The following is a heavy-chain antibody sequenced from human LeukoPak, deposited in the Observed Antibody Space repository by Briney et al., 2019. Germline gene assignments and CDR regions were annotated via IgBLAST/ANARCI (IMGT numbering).Heavy chain of an antibody. CDR1: GFSLRCSGMC. CDR3: ARILVDTTMTYFYYYMDV. Sequence: SGPTLVNPTQTLTLTCTFSGFSLRCSGMCGSWVRRPPGTALEGLARIDWDDDKYYSTSLKTRLTISKDTTKNQVVLTMTNMDPVDTATYYCARILVDTTMTYFYYYMDVWGKGTTVTVSS. J-gene: IGHJ6*03. D-gene: IGHD5-18*01. CDR2: IDWDDDK. V-gene: IGHV2-70*11.